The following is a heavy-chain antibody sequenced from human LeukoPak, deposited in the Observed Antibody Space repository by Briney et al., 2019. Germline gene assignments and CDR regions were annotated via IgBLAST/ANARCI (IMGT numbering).Heavy chain of an antibody. CDR1: GFTFSSYG. CDR3: AKGGGDSGWYQHFDY. CDR2: ISYDGGNK. Sequence: QSGGSLRLSCAASGFTFSSYGMHWVRQAPGKRLEWVAVISYDGGNKYYADSVKGRFTISRDNSKNTLYLQMNSLRAEDTAVYYCAKGGGDSGWYQHFDYWGQGTLVTVSS. J-gene: IGHJ4*02. D-gene: IGHD6-19*01. V-gene: IGHV3-30*18.